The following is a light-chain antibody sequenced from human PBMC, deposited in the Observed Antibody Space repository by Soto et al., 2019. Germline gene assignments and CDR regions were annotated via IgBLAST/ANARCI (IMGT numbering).Light chain of an antibody. CDR1: QSVSSSY. CDR2: GAS. J-gene: IGKJ1*01. CDR3: QQYNNWSGT. Sequence: EIVLTQSPCTLSLSPGERATLSCRASQSVSSSYLAWYQQKPGQAPRLLIYGASTRATGIPARFSGSGSGTEFTLTISSLQSEDFAVYYCQQYNNWSGTFGQGTKVDIK. V-gene: IGKV3-15*01.